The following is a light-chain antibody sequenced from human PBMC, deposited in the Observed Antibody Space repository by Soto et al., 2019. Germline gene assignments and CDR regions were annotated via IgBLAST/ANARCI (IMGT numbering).Light chain of an antibody. J-gene: IGKJ2*01. CDR2: GAS. CDR1: QSVSIN. V-gene: IGKV3-15*01. CDR3: QQYNNWPALYT. Sequence: EIVMTQSPATLSVSPGERATLSCRASQSVSINFAWYQQKPGQAPRLLIYGASTRATGIPARFSGSGSGTEFTLTISSLQSEDFAVYYCQQYNNWPALYTFGQGTKLEIK.